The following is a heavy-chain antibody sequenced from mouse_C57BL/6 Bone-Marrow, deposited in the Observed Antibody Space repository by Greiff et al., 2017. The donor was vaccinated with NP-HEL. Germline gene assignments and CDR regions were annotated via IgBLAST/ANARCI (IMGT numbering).Heavy chain of an antibody. J-gene: IGHJ3*01. CDR3: TTTRPYLYYAFAY. Sequence: EVQLKESGAELVRPGASVKLSCTASGFNIKDDYMHWVKQRPEQGLEWIGWIDPENGDTEYASKFQGKATITADTSSNTAYLQLSSLTSEDTAVYYCTTTRPYLYYAFAYWGQGTLVTVSA. V-gene: IGHV14-4*01. CDR1: GFNIKDDY. CDR2: IDPENGDT. D-gene: IGHD2-1*01.